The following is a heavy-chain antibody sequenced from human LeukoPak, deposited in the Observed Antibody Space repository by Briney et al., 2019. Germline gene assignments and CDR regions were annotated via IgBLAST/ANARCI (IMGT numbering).Heavy chain of an antibody. J-gene: IGHJ6*03. Sequence: ASVKVSCKASGYTFTGYYMHWVRQAPGQGLEWMGWINPNSGGTNYAQKFQGRVTMTRDTSISTAYMELSRLRSDDTAVYYCARAHYYVKVMDVWGKGTTVTVSS. V-gene: IGHV1-2*02. CDR2: INPNSGGT. CDR3: ARAHYYVKVMDV. D-gene: IGHD3-10*02. CDR1: GYTFTGYY.